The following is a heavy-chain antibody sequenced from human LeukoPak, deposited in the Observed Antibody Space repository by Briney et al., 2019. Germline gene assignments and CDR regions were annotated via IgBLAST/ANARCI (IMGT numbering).Heavy chain of an antibody. Sequence: SETLSLTCTVSGGSISSYYWSWIRQPPGKGLEWIGYIYYSGSTNYNPSLKSRVTISVDTSKNQFSLKLSSVTAADTAVYYCARVNDYVWGSYRPMYYYFDYWGQGTLATVSS. CDR3: ARVNDYVWGSYRPMYYYFDY. CDR2: IYYSGST. D-gene: IGHD3-16*02. J-gene: IGHJ4*02. CDR1: GGSISSYY. V-gene: IGHV4-59*01.